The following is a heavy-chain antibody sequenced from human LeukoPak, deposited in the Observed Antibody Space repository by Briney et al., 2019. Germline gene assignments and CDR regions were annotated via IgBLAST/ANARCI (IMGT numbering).Heavy chain of an antibody. CDR3: ARDGAFHQEFYFDY. J-gene: IGHJ4*02. D-gene: IGHD2/OR15-2a*01. Sequence: TGGSLWLSCAASGFTFTSYAVHWVRQAPGKGLEWVAAISHDGYNEYYAASVKGRFTISRDNSKNTLYLQMNSLGGEDTAVYYCARDGAFHQEFYFDYWGQGIVVTVSS. CDR1: GFTFTSYA. V-gene: IGHV3-30-3*01. CDR2: ISHDGYNE.